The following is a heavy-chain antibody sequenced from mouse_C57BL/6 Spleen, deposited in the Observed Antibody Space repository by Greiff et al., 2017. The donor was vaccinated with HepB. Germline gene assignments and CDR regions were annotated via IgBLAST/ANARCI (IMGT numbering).Heavy chain of an antibody. J-gene: IGHJ2*01. CDR1: GYTFTSYW. CDR3: ARWGGYYDFDY. D-gene: IGHD2-3*01. Sequence: VQLQQPGAELVMPGASVKLSCKASGYTFTSYWMHWVKQRPGQGLEWIGEIDPSDSYTNYNQKFKGKSTLTVDKSSSTAYMQLSSLTSEDSAVYYCARWGGYYDFDYWGQGTTLTVSS. CDR2: IDPSDSYT. V-gene: IGHV1-69*01.